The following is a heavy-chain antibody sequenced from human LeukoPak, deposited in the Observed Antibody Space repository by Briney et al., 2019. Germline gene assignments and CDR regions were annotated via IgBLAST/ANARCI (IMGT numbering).Heavy chain of an antibody. CDR1: GDSVSSNSAA. Sequence: SQTLSLTCAISGDSVSSNSAAWNWMRQSPSRGLEWLGRTYYRSKWYNDYAVSVKSRISINPDTSKNQFSLQLNSVTPEDTAVYYCATSTCSGGSCYFDYWGQGTLVTVSS. V-gene: IGHV6-1*01. D-gene: IGHD2-15*01. CDR2: TYYRSKWYN. CDR3: ATSTCSGGSCYFDY. J-gene: IGHJ4*02.